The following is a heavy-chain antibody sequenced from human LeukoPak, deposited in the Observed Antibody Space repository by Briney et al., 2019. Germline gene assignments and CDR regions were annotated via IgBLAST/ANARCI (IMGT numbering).Heavy chain of an antibody. CDR3: ARELGRNAFDV. CDR2: ISPNSGGT. V-gene: IGHV1-2*02. CDR1: GYTFSDNH. Sequence: GASVKVSCKASGYTFSDNHMYWIRQAPGQGLECMGWISPNSGGTNYAQKFQGRITMTGDTSISTGYMELSSLRSDDTAVYYCARELGRNAFDVWGQGTMDTVSS. J-gene: IGHJ3*01. D-gene: IGHD7-27*01.